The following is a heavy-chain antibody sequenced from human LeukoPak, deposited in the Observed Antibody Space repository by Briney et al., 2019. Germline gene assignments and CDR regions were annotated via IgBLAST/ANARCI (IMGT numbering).Heavy chain of an antibody. J-gene: IGHJ4*02. CDR3: TTDLDYYDSSGYYGDY. CDR1: GFTFSNAW. CDR2: IKSKTGGGTT. Sequence: GGSLRLSCAASGFTFSNAWMSWVRQAPGKGLECVGRIKSKTGGGTTDYAAPVKGRFTISRDDSKNTLYLQMNSLKTEDTAVYYCTTDLDYYDSSGYYGDYWGQGTLVTVSS. V-gene: IGHV3-15*01. D-gene: IGHD3-22*01.